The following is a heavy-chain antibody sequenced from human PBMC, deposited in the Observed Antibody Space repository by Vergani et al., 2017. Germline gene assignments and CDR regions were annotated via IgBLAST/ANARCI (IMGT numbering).Heavy chain of an antibody. V-gene: IGHV4-30-4*08. CDR2: IYYSGST. J-gene: IGHJ6*02. CDR1: GGSISSGDYY. D-gene: IGHD3-9*01. Sequence: QVQLQESGPGLVKPSQTLSLTCTVSGGSISSGDYYWSWIRQPPGKGLEWIGYIYYSGSTYYNPSLKSRVTMSVDTSKNQFSLKLRSVTAADTAVYFCAKVMYRDEASTGYRLEGMDIWGQGTTVT. CDR3: AKVMYRDEASTGYRLEGMDI.